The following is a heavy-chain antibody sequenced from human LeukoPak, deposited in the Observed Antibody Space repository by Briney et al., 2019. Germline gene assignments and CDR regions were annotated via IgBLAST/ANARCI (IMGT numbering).Heavy chain of an antibody. D-gene: IGHD3-22*01. V-gene: IGHV1-46*01. Sequence: GASVKVSCKASGYTFTSYYMHWVRQAPGQGLEWMGIINPSSGSTSNAQKFQGRVTMTRDTSTGTVYMELSSLRSEDTAVYYCARDGEYYDSRGSYFDSWGQGTLVTVPS. CDR3: ARDGEYYDSRGSYFDS. CDR1: GYTFTSYY. J-gene: IGHJ4*02. CDR2: INPSSGST.